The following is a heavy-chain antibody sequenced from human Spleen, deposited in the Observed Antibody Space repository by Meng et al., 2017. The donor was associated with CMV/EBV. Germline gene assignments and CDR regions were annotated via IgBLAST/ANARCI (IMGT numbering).Heavy chain of an antibody. V-gene: IGHV4-34*01. CDR1: GGSFSGYY. CDR2: INHSGST. J-gene: IGHJ3*02. CDR3: ARGGHVVFGAYDI. D-gene: IGHD2-15*01. Sequence: SETLSLTCAVYGGSFSGYYWSWIRQPPGKGLEWIGEINHSGSTNYNPSLKSRVTISVDTSKNQFSLKLSSVTAADTAVYYCARGGHVVFGAYDIWGQGTVVTVSS.